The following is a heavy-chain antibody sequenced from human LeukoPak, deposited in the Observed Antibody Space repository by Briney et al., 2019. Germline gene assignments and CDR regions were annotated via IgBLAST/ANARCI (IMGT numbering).Heavy chain of an antibody. D-gene: IGHD3-22*01. Sequence: GSSLRLSCAASGFNLISYGMHWVRHRPRKGLERVSLIWYDGTNKYYADSVQGLITICRDNSKNMLYHKMNSLRAEETAVYYCARDVNYYDSSGYPDYWGQGTLVTVSS. J-gene: IGHJ4*02. V-gene: IGHV3-33*01. CDR1: GFNLISYG. CDR3: ARDVNYYDSSGYPDY. CDR2: IWYDGTNK.